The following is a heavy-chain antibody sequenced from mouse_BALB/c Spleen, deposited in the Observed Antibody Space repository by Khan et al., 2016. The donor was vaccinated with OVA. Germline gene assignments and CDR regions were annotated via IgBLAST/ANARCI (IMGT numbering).Heavy chain of an antibody. CDR1: GYTFSSYW. Sequence: QVQLKQSGAEQAKPGASVKMSCKTSGYTFSSYWMHWVKQRPGQGLEWIGHINPTSGYTEYNEKFKDKATLSADKSSSTAYMQLTSLTSEDSAGYYCARDRIDYWGQGTTITVSS. CDR2: INPTSGYT. CDR3: ARDRIDY. J-gene: IGHJ2*01. V-gene: IGHV1-7*01.